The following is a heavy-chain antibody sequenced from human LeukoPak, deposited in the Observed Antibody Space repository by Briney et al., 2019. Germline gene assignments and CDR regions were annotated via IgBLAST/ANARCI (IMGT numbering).Heavy chain of an antibody. V-gene: IGHV1-69*13. J-gene: IGHJ5*02. D-gene: IGHD3-3*01. CDR2: IIPIFGTA. CDR1: GGTFSSYA. CDR3: ASLPLRYYDFWSGYDDWFDP. Sequence: ASVKVSCKASGGTFSSYAISWVRQAPGQGLEWMGGIIPIFGTANYAQKFQGRVTITAHESTSTAYMELSSVRSEDTAVYYCASLPLRYYDFWSGYDDWFDPWGQGTLVTVSS.